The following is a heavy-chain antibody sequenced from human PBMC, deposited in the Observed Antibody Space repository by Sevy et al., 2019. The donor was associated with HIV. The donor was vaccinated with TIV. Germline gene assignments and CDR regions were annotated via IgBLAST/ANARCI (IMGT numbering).Heavy chain of an antibody. J-gene: IGHJ4*02. CDR2: IRSKAYGGTT. CDR1: GFTFGDYA. Sequence: GGSLRLSCTASGFTFGDYAMSWVRQAPGKGLEWVGFIRSKAYGGTTEYAASVKGRFTISREDSKSIAYLQMNSLKTEDTAVYYCTRGRFCSSTSCYYWGQGTLVTVSS. V-gene: IGHV3-49*04. CDR3: TRGRFCSSTSCYY. D-gene: IGHD2-2*01.